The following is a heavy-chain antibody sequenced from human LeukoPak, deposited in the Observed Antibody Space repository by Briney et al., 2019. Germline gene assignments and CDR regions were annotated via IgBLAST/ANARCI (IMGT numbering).Heavy chain of an antibody. CDR2: IIPILGIA. D-gene: IGHD4-23*01. CDR3: GQDYGGTSLAFDI. J-gene: IGHJ3*02. V-gene: IGHV1-69*04. Sequence: SVKVSCKASGGTVSSYAISWVRQAAGQGLEWRGRIIPILGIANYAQQFQRRVTITADKSTSTAYMELSSLRSEDTAVYYCGQDYGGTSLAFDIWGQGTMATVSS. CDR1: GGTVSSYA.